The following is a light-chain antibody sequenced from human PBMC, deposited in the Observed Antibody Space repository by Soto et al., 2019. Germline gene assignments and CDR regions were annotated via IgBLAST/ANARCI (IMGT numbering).Light chain of an antibody. V-gene: IGKV1-5*01. CDR2: EAS. CDR3: QQFNSKVWT. CDR1: QSVSRW. Sequence: DIQMTQSPSTLSASVGDTVTITCRASQSVSRWLNWYQQKPGKAPRLLIYEASNLESGVPMRFSGSGSGTDFVLTIPSLQPADSATYYCQQFNSKVWTFGQGTRVEI. J-gene: IGKJ1*01.